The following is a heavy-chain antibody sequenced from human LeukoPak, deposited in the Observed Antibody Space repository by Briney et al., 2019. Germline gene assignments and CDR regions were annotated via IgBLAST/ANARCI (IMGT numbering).Heavy chain of an antibody. V-gene: IGHV1-69*04. Sequence: SVKVSCKPSGYTFTDYYIHWVRQAPGQGLEWMGRIIPILGIANYAQKFQGRVTITADKSTSTAYMELSSLRSEDTAVYYCARDSPYGDPPGYFDYWGQGTLVTVSS. CDR1: GYTFTDYY. CDR3: ARDSPYGDPPGYFDY. J-gene: IGHJ4*02. CDR2: IIPILGIA. D-gene: IGHD4-17*01.